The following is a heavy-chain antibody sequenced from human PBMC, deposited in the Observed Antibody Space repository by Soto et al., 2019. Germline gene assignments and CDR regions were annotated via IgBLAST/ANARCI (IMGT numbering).Heavy chain of an antibody. J-gene: IGHJ5*02. CDR2: ISAYNGNT. CDR1: GYTFTSYG. CDR3: ARDNCSGGSCYGDWFDP. V-gene: IGHV1-18*01. Sequence: GXSVKVSCKASGYTFTSYGISWVRQAPGQGFEWMGWISAYNGNTNYAQKLQGRVTMTTDTSTSTAYMELRSLRSDDTAVYYCARDNCSGGSCYGDWFDPWGQGTLVTVSS. D-gene: IGHD2-15*01.